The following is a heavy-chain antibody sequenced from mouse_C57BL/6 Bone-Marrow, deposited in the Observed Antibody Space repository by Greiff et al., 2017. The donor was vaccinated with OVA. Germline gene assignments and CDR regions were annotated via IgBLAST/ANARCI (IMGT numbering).Heavy chain of an antibody. CDR1: GYTFTSYW. J-gene: IGHJ2*01. V-gene: IGHV1-5*01. CDR2: IYPGNSDP. Sequence: VQLQQSGTVLARPGASVKMSCTTSGYTFTSYWMHWVKQRPGQGLEWIGAIYPGNSDPSYNQKFKGKATLTAVTSASTAYMELSSLTNEDSAVYYCTRRLRYPYYFDYWGQGTTLTVSS. D-gene: IGHD1-1*01. CDR3: TRRLRYPYYFDY.